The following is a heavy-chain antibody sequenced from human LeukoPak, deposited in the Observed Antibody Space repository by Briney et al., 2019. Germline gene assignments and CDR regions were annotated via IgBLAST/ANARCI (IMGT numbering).Heavy chain of an antibody. CDR2: IWYGGSNK. J-gene: IGHJ4*02. CDR3: ARSIKDARSIRFWEWYEGDYFDY. V-gene: IGHV3-33*08. Sequence: GGSLRLSCAASGFTFSSYGMHWVRQAPGKGLEWVAVIWYGGSNKYYADSVKGRFTISRDNSKNTLYLQMNSLRAEDTAVYYCARSIKDARSIRFWEWYEGDYFDYWGKGTLVTVSS. CDR1: GFTFSSYG. D-gene: IGHD3-3*01.